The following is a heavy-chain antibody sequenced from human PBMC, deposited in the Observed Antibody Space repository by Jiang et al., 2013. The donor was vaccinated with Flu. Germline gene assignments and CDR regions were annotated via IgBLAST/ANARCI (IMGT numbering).Heavy chain of an antibody. CDR2: IYHSGST. Sequence: SLTCAVSGGSISSSNWWSWVRQPPGKGLEWIGEIYHSGSTNYNPSLKSRVTISVDKSKNQFSLKLSSVTAADTAVYYCARMLGSIAARPLDYWGQGTLVTVSS. V-gene: IGHV4-4*02. D-gene: IGHD6-6*01. CDR1: GGSISSSNW. J-gene: IGHJ4*02. CDR3: ARMLGSIAARPLDY.